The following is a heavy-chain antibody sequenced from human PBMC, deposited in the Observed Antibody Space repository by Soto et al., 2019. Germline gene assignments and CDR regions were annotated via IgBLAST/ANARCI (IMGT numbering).Heavy chain of an antibody. CDR2: ISSTTNYI. J-gene: IGHJ4*02. CDR1: GXTFTRYR. CDR3: ARESEDLTSNFDY. Sequence: GSLRLSCAASGXTFTRYRMNWVRQAPGKGLEWVSSISSTTNYIYYGDSMKGRFTISRDNAKNSLYLEMNSLRPEYTAVYYCARESEDLTSNFDYWGQGTLGTVSS. V-gene: IGHV3-21*06.